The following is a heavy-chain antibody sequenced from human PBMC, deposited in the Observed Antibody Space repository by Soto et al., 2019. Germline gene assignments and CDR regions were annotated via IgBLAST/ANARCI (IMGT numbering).Heavy chain of an antibody. CDR3: ARNHRDILTGYYNEFDY. J-gene: IGHJ4*02. D-gene: IGHD3-9*01. CDR2: IYSGGKT. Sequence: GGSLRLSCAASGFIVSSNYMSWVRQAPGKGLEWVSVIYSGGKTYYADSVKGRFTISRDNSKNTLYLQMNSLRAEDTAVYYCARNHRDILTGYYNEFDYWGQGTLVTVSS. V-gene: IGHV3-66*01. CDR1: GFIVSSNY.